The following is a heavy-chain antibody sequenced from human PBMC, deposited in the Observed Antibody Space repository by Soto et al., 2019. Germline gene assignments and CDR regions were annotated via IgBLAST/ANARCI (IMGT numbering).Heavy chain of an antibody. D-gene: IGHD3-22*01. CDR2: ISWNSGII. J-gene: IGHJ3*01. CDR3: TKDTPSTSGYFEAFEV. Sequence: DAQLVESGGGLVQPGKSLRISCVASGFTFDDHTMHWVRQAPGRGLEWVSCISWNSGIIGYADSVKGRFTISRDNAKNSLYLRMDSLRPEEPAVYYCTKDTPSTSGYFEAFEVWGQGTKVSVSS. V-gene: IGHV3-9*01. CDR1: GFTFDDHT.